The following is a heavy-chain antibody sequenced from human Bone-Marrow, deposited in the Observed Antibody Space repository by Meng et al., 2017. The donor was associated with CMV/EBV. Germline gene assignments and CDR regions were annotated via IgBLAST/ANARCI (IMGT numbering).Heavy chain of an antibody. CDR3: AKDRSKEDGMDV. V-gene: IGHV3-9*01. CDR2: ISWNSGSI. Sequence: SLKISCAASGFTFDDYAMHWVRQAPGKGLEWVSGISWNSGSIGYADSVKGRFTISRDNAKNSPYLQMNSLRAEDTALYYCAKDRSKEDGMDVWGQGTTVTVSS. J-gene: IGHJ6*02. D-gene: IGHD3-10*01. CDR1: GFTFDDYA.